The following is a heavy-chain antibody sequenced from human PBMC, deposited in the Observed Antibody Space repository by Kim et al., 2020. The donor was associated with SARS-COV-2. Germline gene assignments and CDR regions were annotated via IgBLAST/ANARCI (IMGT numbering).Heavy chain of an antibody. J-gene: IGHJ5*02. CDR2: INPNSGGT. D-gene: IGHD2-15*01. CDR3: ARDRSYVVAATLGNWFDP. CDR1: GYTFTGYY. V-gene: IGHV1-2*06. Sequence: ASVKVSCKASGYTFTGYYMHWVRQAPGQGLEWMGRINPNSGGTNYAQKFQGRVTMTRDTSISTAYMELSRLRSDDTAVYYCARDRSYVVAATLGNWFDPWGQGTLVTVSS.